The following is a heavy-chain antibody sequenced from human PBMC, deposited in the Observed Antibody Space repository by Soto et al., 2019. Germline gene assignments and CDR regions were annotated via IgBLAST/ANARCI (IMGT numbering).Heavy chain of an antibody. Sequence: QVQLVQSGAEVKNPGASVKVSCKASGYTFTRYGIGWARQAPGQGLEWMGWINTYNGKTNYAQNVQGRDTLTTDTSTSTAYMELRSLRSNDTAIYYCAMVDVYVTPSPQDVWGQGTTVIVSS. D-gene: IGHD3-16*01. CDR2: INTYNGKT. CDR3: AMVDVYVTPSPQDV. J-gene: IGHJ6*02. V-gene: IGHV1-18*01. CDR1: GYTFTRYG.